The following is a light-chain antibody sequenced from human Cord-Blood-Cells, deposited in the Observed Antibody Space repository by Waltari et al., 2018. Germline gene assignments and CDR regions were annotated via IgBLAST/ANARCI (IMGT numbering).Light chain of an antibody. CDR3: QQYYSTPRT. V-gene: IGKV4-1*01. CDR2: WAS. CDR1: QSVLYSSNNKNY. J-gene: IGKJ1*01. Sequence: DIVMTQSPDPLAVSLGERATINCKSSQSVLYSSNNKNYLAWYQQKPGQPPKLLIYWASTRESGVPDRFSGSGSGTDFTLTISSLQAEDVAVCYCQQYYSTPRTFGQGTMVEIK.